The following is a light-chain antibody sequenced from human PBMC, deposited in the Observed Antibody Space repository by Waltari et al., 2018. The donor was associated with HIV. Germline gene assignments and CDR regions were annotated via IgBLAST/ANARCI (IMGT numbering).Light chain of an antibody. J-gene: IGKJ2*01. Sequence: DIVMTQSPDSHAVSLGARATIHCKSSQSLLYSSSNKKSLAWYHNKPGQPPELLIYWAATRDSGVPDRVSGSGSGKDFTLTISSLQAEDGAVYYCQKYYSTPYTFGLGTKLEIK. CDR1: QSLLYSSSNKKS. V-gene: IGKV4-1*01. CDR2: WAA. CDR3: QKYYSTPYT.